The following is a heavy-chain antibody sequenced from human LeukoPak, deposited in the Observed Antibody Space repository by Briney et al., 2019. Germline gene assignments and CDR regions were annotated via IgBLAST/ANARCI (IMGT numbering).Heavy chain of an antibody. Sequence: PGRSLRLSCAASGFTFTNHWMHWVRQAPGKGLVCFSRINERGRDTMYADSVKARFSISRDNAKNTVNLQMNSLRDEDTGVYYCVRDEAVWRLDYWGQGTLVTVSS. D-gene: IGHD2-21*01. CDR1: GFTFTNHW. J-gene: IGHJ4*02. CDR2: INERGRDT. V-gene: IGHV3-74*03. CDR3: VRDEAVWRLDY.